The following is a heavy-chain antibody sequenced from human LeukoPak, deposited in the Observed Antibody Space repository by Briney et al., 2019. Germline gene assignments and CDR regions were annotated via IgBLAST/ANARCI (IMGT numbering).Heavy chain of an antibody. J-gene: IGHJ2*01. D-gene: IGHD2-21*01. CDR2: INSDGSGT. V-gene: IGHV3-74*01. CDR3: ARDRVAECSGECYGWYFDL. Sequence: GGSLRLSCAASGFTFSSNWMYWVRQAPGKGLVWVSRINSDGSGTSYADSVNGRFTISRDNAKNTLYLQMNSLSVEDTAVYYCARDRVAECSGECYGWYFDLWGRGTLVTVSS. CDR1: GFTFSSNW.